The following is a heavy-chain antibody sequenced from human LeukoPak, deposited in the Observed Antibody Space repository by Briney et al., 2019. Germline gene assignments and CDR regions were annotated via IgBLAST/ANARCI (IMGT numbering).Heavy chain of an antibody. CDR1: GYSFTSYW. V-gene: IGHV5-51*01. CDR3: ARPRSHRMEAAFDI. CDR2: IYPGDSDT. D-gene: IGHD2-15*01. J-gene: IGHJ3*02. Sequence: GESLRFSCKGSGYSFTSYWIGWVRQMPGKGLEWMGIIYPGDSDTRYSPSFQGQVTISADKSIRTAYLQWSSLKASDTAMYYCARPRSHRMEAAFDIWGQGTMVTVSS.